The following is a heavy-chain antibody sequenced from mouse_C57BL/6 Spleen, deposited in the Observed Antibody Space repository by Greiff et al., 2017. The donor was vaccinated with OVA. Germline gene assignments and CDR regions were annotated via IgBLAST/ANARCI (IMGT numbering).Heavy chain of an antibody. CDR1: GFTFSDYG. Sequence: EVKLEESGGGLVKPGGSLKLSCAASGFTFSDYGMHWVRQAPEKGLEWVAYISSGSSTIYYADTVKGRFTISRDNAKNTLFLQMTSLRSEDTAMYYCARNYYGSSYGGYFDVWGTGTTVTVSS. CDR2: ISSGSSTI. D-gene: IGHD1-1*01. V-gene: IGHV5-17*01. CDR3: ARNYYGSSYGGYFDV. J-gene: IGHJ1*03.